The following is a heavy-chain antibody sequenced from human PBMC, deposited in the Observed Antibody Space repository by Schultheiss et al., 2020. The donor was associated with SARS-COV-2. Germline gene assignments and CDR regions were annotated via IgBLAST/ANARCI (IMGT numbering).Heavy chain of an antibody. Sequence: SQTLSLTCTVSGGSISSYYWSWIRQHPGKGLEWIGYIYHSGSTYYNPSLKSRVTISVDRSKNQFSLKLSSVTAADTAVYYCARGIGGADAFDIWGQGTMVTVSS. CDR1: GGSISSYY. J-gene: IGHJ3*02. V-gene: IGHV4-59*12. CDR2: IYHSGST. D-gene: IGHD2-21*01. CDR3: ARGIGGADAFDI.